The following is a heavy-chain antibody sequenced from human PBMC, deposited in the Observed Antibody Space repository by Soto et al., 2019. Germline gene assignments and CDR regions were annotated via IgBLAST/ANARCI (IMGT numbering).Heavy chain of an antibody. CDR1: GFTFSSYS. CDR2: ISSSSSTI. CDR3: ARELGGPGGYYGMDV. Sequence: GGSLRLSCAASGFTFSSYSMNWVRQAPGKGLEWVSYISSSSSTIYYADSVKGRFTISRDNAKNSLYLQMNSLRDEDTAVYYCARELGGPGGYYGMDVWGQGTTVTVSS. J-gene: IGHJ6*02. D-gene: IGHD3-16*01. V-gene: IGHV3-48*02.